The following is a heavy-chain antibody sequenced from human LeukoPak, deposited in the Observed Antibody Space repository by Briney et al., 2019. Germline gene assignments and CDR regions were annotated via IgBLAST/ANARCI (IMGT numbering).Heavy chain of an antibody. J-gene: IGHJ4*02. D-gene: IGHD3-22*01. CDR1: GYTFTSYG. CDR3: ARDHYYDSSGYYGRDY. V-gene: IGHV1-18*01. Sequence: ASVKVSCKASGYTFTSYGISWVRQAPGQGLEWVGWISAYNGNTNYAHSLQGRVTMTTDTSTTTAYMELRSLRSDDTAVYYCARDHYYDSSGYYGRDYWGQGTLVTVSS. CDR2: ISAYNGNT.